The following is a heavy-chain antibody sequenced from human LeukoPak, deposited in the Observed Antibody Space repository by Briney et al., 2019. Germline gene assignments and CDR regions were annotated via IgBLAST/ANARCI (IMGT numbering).Heavy chain of an antibody. CDR1: GFTVSSNY. V-gene: IGHV3-53*01. Sequence: PGGSLRLSCAASGFTVSSNYMSWVRRAPGKGLEWVSVIYSGGSTYYADSVKGRFTISRDNSKNTLYLQMNSLRAEDTAVYYCARVLVGAADYWGQGTLVTVSS. D-gene: IGHD1-26*01. CDR2: IYSGGST. CDR3: ARVLVGAADY. J-gene: IGHJ4*02.